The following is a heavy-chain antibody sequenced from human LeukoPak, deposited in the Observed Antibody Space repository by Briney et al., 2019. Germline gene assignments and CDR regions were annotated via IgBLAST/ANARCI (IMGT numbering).Heavy chain of an antibody. CDR1: GGSISSDPFY. D-gene: IGHD2/OR15-2a*01. CDR3: ARLGVLSRALDY. Sequence: SETLSLTCTVSGGSISSDPFYWGWIRQPPGKGLEWIGSIYYSGNTYYNPSLKSRVTISVDTSKNQFSLKVNSVAAAETAVYYCARLGVLSRALDYWGQGTPVTVSS. V-gene: IGHV4-39*01. CDR2: IYYSGNT. J-gene: IGHJ4*02.